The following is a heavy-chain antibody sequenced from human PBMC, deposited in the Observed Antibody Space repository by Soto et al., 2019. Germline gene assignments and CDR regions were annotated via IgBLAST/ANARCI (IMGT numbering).Heavy chain of an antibody. D-gene: IGHD3-10*01. V-gene: IGHV3-23*01. CDR1: GFTFSSNA. Sequence: PGGSLRLSCAASGFTFSSNAMSWVRQAPGKGLEWVSGITGSGGITDYADSVKGRFTISRDNAKNSLYLEMNSLRVEDTAMYYCARDWGGLGYWGLGTLVTVSS. CDR3: ARDWGGLGY. J-gene: IGHJ4*02. CDR2: ITGSGGIT.